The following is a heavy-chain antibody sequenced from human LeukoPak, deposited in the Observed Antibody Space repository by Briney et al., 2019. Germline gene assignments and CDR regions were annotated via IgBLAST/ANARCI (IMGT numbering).Heavy chain of an antibody. V-gene: IGHV3-23*01. CDR3: ARDSSGWVGWSPLDY. D-gene: IGHD6-19*01. Sequence: GGSLRLSCAASGFTFSSYAMSWVRQAPGKGLEWVSAISGSGGSTYYADSVKGRFTISRDNSKNTLYLQMNSLRAEDTAVYYCARDSSGWVGWSPLDYWGQGTLVIVSS. J-gene: IGHJ4*02. CDR2: ISGSGGST. CDR1: GFTFSSYA.